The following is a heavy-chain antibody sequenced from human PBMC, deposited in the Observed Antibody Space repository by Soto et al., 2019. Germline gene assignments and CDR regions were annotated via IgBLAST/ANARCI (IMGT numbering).Heavy chain of an antibody. V-gene: IGHV5-51*01. CDR3: ARHRLPNAYYDILTGRTYYYYYYGMDV. Sequence: PGESLKISCKGSGYSFTSYWIGWVRQMPGKGLEWMGIIYPGDSDTRYSPSFQGQVTISADKSISTAYLQWSSLKASDTAMYYCARHRLPNAYYDILTGRTYYYYYYGMDVWGQGTTVTVSS. CDR2: IYPGDSDT. J-gene: IGHJ6*02. CDR1: GYSFTSYW. D-gene: IGHD3-9*01.